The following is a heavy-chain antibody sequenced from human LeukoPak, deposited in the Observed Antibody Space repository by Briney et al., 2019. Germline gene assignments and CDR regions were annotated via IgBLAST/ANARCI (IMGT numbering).Heavy chain of an antibody. V-gene: IGHV4-4*07. D-gene: IGHD2-15*01. CDR2: IYTSGTI. CDR3: ARGEAAIDY. J-gene: IGHJ4*02. CDR1: GGSISSYY. Sequence: SETLSLTCTVSGGSISSYYWSWIRQPAGTALEWIGRIYTSGTITYNPSLKSRVTMSVDTSKNQFSLKLSSVTAADTAVYYCARGEAAIDYWGQGTLVTVSS.